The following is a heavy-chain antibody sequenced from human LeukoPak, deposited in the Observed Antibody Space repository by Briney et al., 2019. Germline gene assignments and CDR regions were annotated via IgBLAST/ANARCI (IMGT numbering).Heavy chain of an antibody. Sequence: GGSLRLSCAASGFTVSSNYMSWVRQAPGRGLEWVASIKHDGGEKYYVDSVRGRFTISRDNTMNSLYLQMSSLRAEDTAVYYCARERGSGNYDYWGQGTLVTVSS. CDR2: IKHDGGEK. CDR3: ARERGSGNYDY. J-gene: IGHJ4*02. D-gene: IGHD3-10*01. CDR1: GFTVSSNY. V-gene: IGHV3-7*01.